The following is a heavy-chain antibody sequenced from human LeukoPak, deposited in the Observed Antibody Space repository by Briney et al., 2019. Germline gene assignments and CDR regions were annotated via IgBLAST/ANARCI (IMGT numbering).Heavy chain of an antibody. CDR3: ARDRHCVNGLCHNSPGMDV. J-gene: IGHJ6*02. CDR2: IWFDGKNE. D-gene: IGHD2-8*01. CDR1: GLTFSSYA. Sequence: GGSLRLSCAASGLTFSSYAMSWVRQAPGKGLEWVADIWFDGKNEHFAASVKGRFTISRDNSKKTMYLQINSLRAEDTAVYYCARDRHCVNGLCHNSPGMDVWGRGTTVTVSS. V-gene: IGHV3-33*08.